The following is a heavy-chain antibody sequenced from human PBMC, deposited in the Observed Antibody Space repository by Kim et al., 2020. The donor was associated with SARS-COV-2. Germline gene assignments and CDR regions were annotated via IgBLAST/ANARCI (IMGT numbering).Heavy chain of an antibody. CDR1: GFTFSSYD. CDR3: ARRRPYYGDYPLGRMDYGMDV. Sequence: GGSLRLSCAASGFTFSSYDMHWVRQATGKGLEWVSAIGTAGDTYYPGSVKGRFTISRENAKNYLYLQMNSLRAGDTAVYYCARRRPYYGDYPLGRMDYGMDVWGQGTTVTVSS. J-gene: IGHJ6*02. D-gene: IGHD4-17*01. V-gene: IGHV3-13*01. CDR2: IGTAGDT.